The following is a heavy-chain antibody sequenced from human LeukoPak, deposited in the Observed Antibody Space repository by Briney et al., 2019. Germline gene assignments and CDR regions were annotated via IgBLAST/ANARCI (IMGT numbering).Heavy chain of an antibody. CDR1: GGTFSSYA. V-gene: IGHV1-69*05. CDR2: IIPIFGTA. Sequence: SVKVSCKASGGTFSSYAISWVRQAPGQGLEWMGGIIPIFGTANYAQKLQGRVTMTTDTSTSTAYMELRSLRSDDTAVYYCASPRGYFESAFDIWGQGTMVTVSS. D-gene: IGHD3-9*01. CDR3: ASPRGYFESAFDI. J-gene: IGHJ3*02.